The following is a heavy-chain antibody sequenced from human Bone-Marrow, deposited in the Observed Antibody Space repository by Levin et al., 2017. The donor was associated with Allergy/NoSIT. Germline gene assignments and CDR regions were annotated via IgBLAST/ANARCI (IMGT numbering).Heavy chain of an antibody. CDR3: ARIYSGYDSSYDYGMDG. Sequence: SGPTLVKPTETLTLTCTVSGFSLSNARMGVSWIRQPPGKALEWLAHIFSNDEKSYSTSLKSRLTISKDTSKSQVVLTMTNMDPVDTATYYCARIYSGYDSSYDYGMDGWGQGTTVTVSS. J-gene: IGHJ6*02. CDR2: IFSNDEK. D-gene: IGHD5-12*01. CDR1: GFSLSNARMG. V-gene: IGHV2-26*01.